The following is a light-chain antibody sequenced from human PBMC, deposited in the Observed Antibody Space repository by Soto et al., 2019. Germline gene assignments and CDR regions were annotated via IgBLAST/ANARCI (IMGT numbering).Light chain of an antibody. CDR3: QHRANWLGT. CDR1: QSVGSF. J-gene: IGKJ3*01. Sequence: EIVLTQSPATLSLSPGERATLSCRASQSVGSFLAWYQQKSGQTPRLLIYDASNRVTGIPARFSGSGSGTDFTLTISSLDPEDFAVYYCQHRANWLGTFGPGTKVDMK. CDR2: DAS. V-gene: IGKV3-11*01.